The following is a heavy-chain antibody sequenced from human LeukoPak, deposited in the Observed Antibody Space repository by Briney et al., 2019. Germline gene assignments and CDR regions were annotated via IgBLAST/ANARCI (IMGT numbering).Heavy chain of an antibody. D-gene: IGHD6-19*01. V-gene: IGHV4-61*02. Sequence: PSETLSLTCTVSGGSISSGSYYWSWIRQPAGKGLEWIGRIYTSGSTNYNPSLKSRVTISVDTSKNQFSLKLSSVTAADTAVYHCASTGRGDEGQWLAKMSLRLDYWGQGTLVTVSS. CDR2: IYTSGST. CDR1: GGSISSGSYY. CDR3: ASTGRGDEGQWLAKMSLRLDY. J-gene: IGHJ4*02.